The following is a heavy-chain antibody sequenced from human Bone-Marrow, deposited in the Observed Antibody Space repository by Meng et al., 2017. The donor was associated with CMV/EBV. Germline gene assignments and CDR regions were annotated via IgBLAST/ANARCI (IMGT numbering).Heavy chain of an antibody. V-gene: IGHV4-59*01. D-gene: IGHD3-10*01. J-gene: IGHJ6*02. CDR3: ARGDGSGSYPRGYYYGMDV. CDR1: GGSISSYY. Sequence: SETLSLTCTVSGGSISSYYWSWIRQPPGKGLEWIGYIYYSGSTNYNPSLKSRVTISVDTSKNQFSLKLSSVTAADTAVYYCARGDGSGSYPRGYYYGMDVWGQGTTVTGSS. CDR2: IYYSGST.